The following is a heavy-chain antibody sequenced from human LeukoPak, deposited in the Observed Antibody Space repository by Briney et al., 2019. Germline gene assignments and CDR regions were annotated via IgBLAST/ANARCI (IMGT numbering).Heavy chain of an antibody. J-gene: IGHJ6*03. CDR1: GGSISSYY. CDR2: IYYSGST. D-gene: IGHD3-9*01. Sequence: PSETLSLTCTVSGGSISSYYWSWIRQPPGKGLEWIGYIYYSGSTNYNPSLKSRVTISVDTSKNQFSLKLSSVTAADTAVYYCARPPLRYLAEYYYYYMDVWGKGTTVTISS. CDR3: ARPPLRYLAEYYYYYMDV. V-gene: IGHV4-59*01.